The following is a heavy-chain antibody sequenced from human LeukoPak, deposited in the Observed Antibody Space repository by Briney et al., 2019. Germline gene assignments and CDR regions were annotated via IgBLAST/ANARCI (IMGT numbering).Heavy chain of an antibody. J-gene: IGHJ6*02. V-gene: IGHV3-11*01. Sequence: GGPLRLSCAASGFTFSDYYMSWIRQAPGKGLEWVSYISSSGSTIYYADSVKGRFTISRDNAKNSLYLQMNSLRAEDTAVYYCARDRIPPYYYYYYGMDVWGQGTTVTVSS. CDR2: ISSSGSTI. CDR1: GFTFSDYY. CDR3: ARDRIPPYYYYYYGMDV.